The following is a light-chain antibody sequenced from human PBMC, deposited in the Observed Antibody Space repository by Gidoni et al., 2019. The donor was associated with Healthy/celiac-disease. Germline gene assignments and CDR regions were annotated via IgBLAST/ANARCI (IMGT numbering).Light chain of an antibody. CDR2: DAS. V-gene: IGKV3-11*01. CDR3: QQRSNWPIT. Sequence: EIVLTQSPATLSLSPGERATLSCRASQSVSSYLAWYQQKPGQAPRLLIYDASHRATGIPARFSGSGSGTDFTLTISSLEPEDFAVYYCQQRSNWPITFXQXTRLEIK. J-gene: IGKJ5*01. CDR1: QSVSSY.